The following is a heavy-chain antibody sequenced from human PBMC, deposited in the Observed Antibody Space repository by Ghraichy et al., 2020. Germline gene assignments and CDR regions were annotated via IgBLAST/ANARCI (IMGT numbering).Heavy chain of an antibody. V-gene: IGHV3-20*04. Sequence: GGSLRLSCAASGFKFDDYGMSWVRQAPGKGLEWVSTINWNGGSPGYVDSVKGRFTISRDNAKNSLFLQMNSLRAEDTALYYCVRGGYYGSGSYPPFDYWGQGTLVTVSS. CDR1: GFKFDDYG. CDR2: INWNGGSP. D-gene: IGHD3-10*01. J-gene: IGHJ4*02. CDR3: VRGGYYGSGSYPPFDY.